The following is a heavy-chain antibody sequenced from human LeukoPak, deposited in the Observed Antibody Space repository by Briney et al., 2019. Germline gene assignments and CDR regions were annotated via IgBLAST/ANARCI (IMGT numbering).Heavy chain of an antibody. CDR3: ARGPIPNWNYVDYYMDV. CDR2: ISAYNGNT. V-gene: IGHV1-18*03. CDR1: GYTFTIYG. D-gene: IGHD1-7*01. Sequence: GASVKVSCKASGYTFTIYGISWVRQAPGQGLEWMGWISAYNGNTNYAQKLQGRVTMTTDTSTSTAYMELRSLRSDDMAVYYCARGPIPNWNYVDYYMDVWGKGTTVTVSS. J-gene: IGHJ6*03.